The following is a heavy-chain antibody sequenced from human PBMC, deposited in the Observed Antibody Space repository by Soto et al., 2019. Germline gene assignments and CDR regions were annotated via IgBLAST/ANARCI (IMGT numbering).Heavy chain of an antibody. J-gene: IGHJ4*02. V-gene: IGHV1-69*06. D-gene: IGHD1-26*01. CDR1: GGTFSTYS. CDR3: ASSSGNNYGVGTNYYFDY. Sequence: QVQLVQSGAEVKKPGSSVKVSCKTSGGTFSTYSIVWVRQAPGEGLEWMGGIIPIFGTANYAQKFQDRVTSTADNATNTAFMELSSLKSEDTAMYYCASSSGNNYGVGTNYYFDYWGQGTLVTVSS. CDR2: IIPIFGTA.